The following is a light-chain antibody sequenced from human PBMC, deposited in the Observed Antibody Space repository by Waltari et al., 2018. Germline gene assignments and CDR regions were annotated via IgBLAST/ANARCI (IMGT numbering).Light chain of an antibody. V-gene: IGLV10-54*04. Sequence: QAGLTQPPSVFKGLRQTATLTCPGNSNNVGKQGALWLQQHQGRPPKLLSYRNNNRPSGISERFSASRSGNTASLTITGLQPEDEADYYCATWDISLNSHVFGTGTKVTVL. CDR1: SNNVGKQG. CDR3: ATWDISLNSHV. CDR2: RNN. J-gene: IGLJ1*01.